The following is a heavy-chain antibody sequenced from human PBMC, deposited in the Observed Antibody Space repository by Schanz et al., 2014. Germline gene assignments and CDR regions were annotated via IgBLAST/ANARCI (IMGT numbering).Heavy chain of an antibody. CDR2: INHGGST. CDR1: GGSISSSNW. CDR3: ARDRGHGDLPGDI. D-gene: IGHD4-17*01. J-gene: IGHJ3*02. V-gene: IGHV4-4*02. Sequence: QVQLQESGPGLVKPSGTLSLTCAVSGGSISSSNWWSWVRQPPGKGLEWIAEINHGGSTNYNPSLKSRVTISVDTSKNQFSLNLSSATAADTAVYYCARDRGHGDLPGDIWGRGTMVTVSS.